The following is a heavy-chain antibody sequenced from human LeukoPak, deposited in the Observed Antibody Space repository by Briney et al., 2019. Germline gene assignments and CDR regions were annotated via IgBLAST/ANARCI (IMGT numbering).Heavy chain of an antibody. CDR1: GFTFSSYA. J-gene: IGHJ4*02. D-gene: IGHD4/OR15-4a*01. Sequence: GGSLRLSCAASGFTFSSYAMSWVRQAPGKGLEWVSAISGSGGSTYYADSVKGRFTISGDNSKNTLYLQMNSLRAEDTAIYYCAKCGVNFNYFDSWGQGTLVTVSS. CDR2: ISGSGGST. V-gene: IGHV3-23*01. CDR3: AKCGVNFNYFDS.